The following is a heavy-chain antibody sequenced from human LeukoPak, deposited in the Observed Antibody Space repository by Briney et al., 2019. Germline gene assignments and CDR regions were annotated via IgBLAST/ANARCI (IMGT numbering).Heavy chain of an antibody. CDR1: GYSLTNYW. CDR2: IYPGDSDT. V-gene: IGHV5-51*01. Sequence: GESLKISCKGSGYSLTNYWIGWVRQMPGKGLEWMGIIYPGDSDTIYNPSFQGQVTISADKSISTAYLQWSGLKASDTAIYYCARGIAAAAVTKFDYWGQGTLVTVSS. J-gene: IGHJ4*02. D-gene: IGHD6-13*01. CDR3: ARGIAAAAVTKFDY.